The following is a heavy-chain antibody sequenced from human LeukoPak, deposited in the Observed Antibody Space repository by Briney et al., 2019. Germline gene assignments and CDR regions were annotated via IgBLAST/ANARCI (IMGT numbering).Heavy chain of an antibody. D-gene: IGHD3-10*01. CDR1: GFTFSSYE. CDR3: ASHYYGSGSYSAYFDY. J-gene: IGHJ4*02. V-gene: IGHV3-48*03. Sequence: GGSLRLPCAASGFTFSSYEMNWVRQAPGKGLEWVSYISSSGSTIYYAGSVKGRFTISRDNAKNSLYLQMNSLRAEDTAVYYCASHYYGSGSYSAYFDYWGQGTLVTVSS. CDR2: ISSSGSTI.